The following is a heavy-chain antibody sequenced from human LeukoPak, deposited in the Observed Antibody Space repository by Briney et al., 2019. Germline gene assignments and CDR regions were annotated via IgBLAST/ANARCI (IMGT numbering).Heavy chain of an antibody. Sequence: SETLSLTCTVSGGSISIYYWSWIRQPAGKGLEWIGRIYTSGSTNYNPSLKSRVTMSVDTSKNQFSLKLSSVTAADTAVYYCARVSGYDWESSFDYWGQGTLVTVSP. V-gene: IGHV4-4*07. D-gene: IGHD5-12*01. CDR3: ARVSGYDWESSFDY. CDR1: GGSISIYY. CDR2: IYTSGST. J-gene: IGHJ4*02.